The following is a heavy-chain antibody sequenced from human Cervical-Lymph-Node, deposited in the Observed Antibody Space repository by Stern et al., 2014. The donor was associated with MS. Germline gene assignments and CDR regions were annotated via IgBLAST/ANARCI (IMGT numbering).Heavy chain of an antibody. V-gene: IGHV3-13*01. CDR2: ISSAGDR. CDR3: ARDLPRGGGNGMDV. Sequence: MQLVQSGGGLVPPGGSLRLSCAASGFNFSAFDMHWVRQVTGKRLEWVSAISSAGDRYYPGSVKGRFTISRDSAKSSLYLQMNSLRAGDTAVYYCARDLPRGGGNGMDVWGQGTTVTVSS. CDR1: GFNFSAFD. D-gene: IGHD4-23*01. J-gene: IGHJ6*02.